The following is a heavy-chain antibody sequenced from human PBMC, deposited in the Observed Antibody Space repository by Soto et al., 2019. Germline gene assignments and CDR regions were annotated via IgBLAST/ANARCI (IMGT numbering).Heavy chain of an antibody. CDR3: ARDPWAADY. D-gene: IGHD3-16*01. J-gene: IGHJ4*02. Sequence: GGSLSLSCAASGFTVSTKYMSWVRQAPGKGLEWVSVIYSGGSTFYADSVRGRFTISRDNSKNTVNLQINSLRAEDTAVYYCARDPWAADYWGQGTLVTVSS. CDR2: IYSGGST. V-gene: IGHV3-66*01. CDR1: GFTVSTKY.